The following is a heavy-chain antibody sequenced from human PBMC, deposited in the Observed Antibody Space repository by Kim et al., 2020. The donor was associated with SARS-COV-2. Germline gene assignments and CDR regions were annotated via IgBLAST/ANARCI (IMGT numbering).Heavy chain of an antibody. V-gene: IGHV4-39*07. Sequence: SETLSLTCTVSGGSISSSSYYWGWIRQPPGKGLEWIGSIYYSGSTYYNPSLKSRVTISVDTSKNQFSLKLSSVTAADTAVYYCARDLYDFWSGYYMTNVGWFDPWGQGTLVTVSS. CDR2: IYYSGST. CDR3: ARDLYDFWSGYYMTNVGWFDP. D-gene: IGHD3-3*01. J-gene: IGHJ5*02. CDR1: GGSISSSSYY.